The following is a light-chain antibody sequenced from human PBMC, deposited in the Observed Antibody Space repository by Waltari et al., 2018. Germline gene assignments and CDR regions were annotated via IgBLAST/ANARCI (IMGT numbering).Light chain of an antibody. Sequence: CRASQNVGRSLVWYQQKPGQAPRLLIYDTSTRAPGIPDRFSGSGSGTDFSLSIARLEPEDFAVYYCQHNVRLPVTFGQGTKVEI. CDR1: QNVGRS. CDR3: QHNVRLPVT. V-gene: IGKV3-20*01. J-gene: IGKJ1*01. CDR2: DTS.